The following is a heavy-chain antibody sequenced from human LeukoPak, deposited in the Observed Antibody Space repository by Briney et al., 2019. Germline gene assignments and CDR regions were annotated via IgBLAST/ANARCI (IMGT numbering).Heavy chain of an antibody. CDR3: ARDKWELLDYYYYMDV. CDR2: INPNSGGT. V-gene: IGHV1-2*02. D-gene: IGHD1-26*01. Sequence: GASVKVSCKASGYTFTSYYMHWVRQAPGQGLEWMGWINPNSGGTNYAQKFQGRVTMTRDTSISTAYMELSRLRSDDTAVYYCARDKWELLDYYYYMDVWGKGTTVTVSS. CDR1: GYTFTSYY. J-gene: IGHJ6*03.